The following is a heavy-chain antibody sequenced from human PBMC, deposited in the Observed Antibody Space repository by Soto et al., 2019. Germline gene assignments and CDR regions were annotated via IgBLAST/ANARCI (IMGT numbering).Heavy chain of an antibody. Sequence: SETLSLTCTVSGGSIRDYYWGWIRQSPGKGLDWIGYIYYTGTTKYNPSLKSRVTISVDSSKNQFSLKLDSVTAADTAVYYCARPGGYYQAFDSWGQGTLVTVSS. D-gene: IGHD3-22*01. V-gene: IGHV4-59*08. J-gene: IGHJ4*02. CDR1: GGSIRDYY. CDR2: IYYTGTT. CDR3: ARPGGYYQAFDS.